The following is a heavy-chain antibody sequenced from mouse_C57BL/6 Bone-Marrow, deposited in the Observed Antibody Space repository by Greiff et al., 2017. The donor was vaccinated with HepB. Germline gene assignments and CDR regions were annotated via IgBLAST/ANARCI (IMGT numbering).Heavy chain of an antibody. D-gene: IGHD3-2*02. CDR3: ARDTAQAPHYYAMDY. CDR2: SRNKANDYTT. J-gene: IGHJ4*01. Sequence: EVMLVESGGGLVQSGRSLRLSCATSGFTFSDFYMEWVRQAPGKGLEWIAASRNKANDYTTEYSASVKGRFIVSRDTSQSILYLQMNALRAEDTAIYYCARDTAQAPHYYAMDYWGQGTSVTVSS. CDR1: GFTFSDFY. V-gene: IGHV7-1*01.